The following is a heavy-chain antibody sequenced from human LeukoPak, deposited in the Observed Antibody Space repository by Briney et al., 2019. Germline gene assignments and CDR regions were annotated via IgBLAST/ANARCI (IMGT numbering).Heavy chain of an antibody. CDR1: GGSISSNTW. CDR3: ARVPTLRITMVRGAWGTFDI. Sequence: SETLSLTCAVSGGSISSNTWWSWVRQPPGKGLEWIGEINHSGSTSYNPSLKNRVTISVDTSNNQFSLKLSSVTAADTAVYYCARVPTLRITMVRGAWGTFDIWGQGTMVTVSS. CDR2: INHSGST. J-gene: IGHJ3*02. D-gene: IGHD3-10*01. V-gene: IGHV4-4*02.